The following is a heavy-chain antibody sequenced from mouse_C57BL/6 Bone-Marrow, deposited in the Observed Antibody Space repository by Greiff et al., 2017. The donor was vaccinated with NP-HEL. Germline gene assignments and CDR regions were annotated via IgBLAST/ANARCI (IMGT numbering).Heavy chain of an antibody. Sequence: DVHLVESGGGLVQPKGSLKLSCAASGFSFNTYAMNWVRQAPGKGLEWVARIRSKSNNYATYYADSVKDRFTISRDDSESMLYLQMNNLKTEDTAMYYCVRHNWDYFDYWGQGTTLTVSS. D-gene: IGHD4-1*01. CDR3: VRHNWDYFDY. J-gene: IGHJ2*01. V-gene: IGHV10-1*01. CDR1: GFSFNTYA. CDR2: IRSKSNNYAT.